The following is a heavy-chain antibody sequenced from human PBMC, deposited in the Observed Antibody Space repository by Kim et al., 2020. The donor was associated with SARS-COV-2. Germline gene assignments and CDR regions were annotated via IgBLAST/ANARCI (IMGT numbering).Heavy chain of an antibody. CDR2: MIGSGGST. J-gene: IGHJ4*02. Sequence: GGSLRLSCAASGFTFSSYAMNWVRQAPGKGLEWVSGMIGSGGSTSYADSVKGRFTISRDNSKNTLYLQMNSLRAEDTAVYFCAKSILDTGWTLFDYWGQGTLVTVSS. CDR1: GFTFSSYA. D-gene: IGHD2-21*01. CDR3: AKSILDTGWTLFDY. V-gene: IGHV3-23*01.